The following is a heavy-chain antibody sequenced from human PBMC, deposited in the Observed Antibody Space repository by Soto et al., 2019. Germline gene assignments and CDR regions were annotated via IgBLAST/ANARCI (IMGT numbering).Heavy chain of an antibody. CDR2: ISGSGGIT. CDR1: GFTFNGCA. D-gene: IGHD2-15*01. V-gene: IGHV3-23*01. Sequence: GGSLRLSCAVSGFTFNGCALTWVRQAPGKGLEWVSGISGSGGITYYGDSVKGPFTISRDNPKNTLYLQMNSLRAEDTAVYYCAKTPGNSSFYLYHMDVLGQGTTVTVSS. J-gene: IGHJ6*02. CDR3: AKTPGNSSFYLYHMDV.